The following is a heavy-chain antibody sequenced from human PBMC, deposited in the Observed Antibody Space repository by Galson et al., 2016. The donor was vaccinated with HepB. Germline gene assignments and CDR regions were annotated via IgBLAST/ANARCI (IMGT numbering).Heavy chain of an antibody. CDR2: INPNSGVS. Sequence: SVKVSCKASGYTFSDYYMHWVRQAPGQGLEWMGWINPNSGVSKYAQNFQGRVTMTRDTSISTAYLELRRLTSDDTAVYYCARDREVYTYGLSYGMDVWGQGTTVTVSS. J-gene: IGHJ6*02. CDR3: ARDREVYTYGLSYGMDV. CDR1: GYTFSDYY. D-gene: IGHD5-18*01. V-gene: IGHV1-2*02.